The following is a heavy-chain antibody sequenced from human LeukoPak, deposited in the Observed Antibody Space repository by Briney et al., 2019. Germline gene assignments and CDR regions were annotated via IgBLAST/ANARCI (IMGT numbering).Heavy chain of an antibody. D-gene: IGHD3-10*01. CDR2: MNPNSGNT. J-gene: IGHJ5*02. Sequence: ASVKVSCKASGYTFTSYDINWVRQATGQGPEWMGWMNPNSGNTGYAQKFQGRVTMTRNTSISTAYMELSSLRSEDTAVYYCARDSLLWFGELLVARWFDPWGQGTLVTVSS. CDR3: ARDSLLWFGELLVARWFDP. CDR1: GYTFTSYD. V-gene: IGHV1-8*01.